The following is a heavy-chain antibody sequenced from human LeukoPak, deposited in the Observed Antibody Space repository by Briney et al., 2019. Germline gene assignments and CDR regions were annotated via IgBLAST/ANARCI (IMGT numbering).Heavy chain of an antibody. Sequence: SETLSLTCTVSAGSISNYYWTWIRQSPGMGLEWIGYIYYSGSTNYNPSLKSRVTISVDTSKNQFSLKLRSVTAADTAMYYCARGLYCSSTRCPTDNWSDPWGQGTLVTVSS. D-gene: IGHD2-2*01. CDR3: ARGLYCSSTRCPTDNWSDP. V-gene: IGHV4-59*01. J-gene: IGHJ5*02. CDR1: AGSISNYY. CDR2: IYYSGST.